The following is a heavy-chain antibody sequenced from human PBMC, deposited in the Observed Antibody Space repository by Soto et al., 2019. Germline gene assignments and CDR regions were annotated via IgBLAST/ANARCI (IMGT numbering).Heavy chain of an antibody. J-gene: IGHJ4*02. CDR1: GYTFTSYD. D-gene: IGHD4-4*01. CDR3: ARGHYSSYDFGY. CDR2: MNPNSGNT. V-gene: IGHV1-8*01. Sequence: QVQLVQSGAEVKKPGASVKVSCKASGYTFTSYDINWVRQATGQALEWMGWMNPNSGNTGYAQKFQGRVSMTRNTSISTAYMELSSLRSEDTAVYYCARGHYSSYDFGYWGQGTLVTVSS.